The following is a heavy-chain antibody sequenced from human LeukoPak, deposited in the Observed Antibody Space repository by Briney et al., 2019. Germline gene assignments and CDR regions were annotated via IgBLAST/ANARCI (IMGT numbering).Heavy chain of an antibody. J-gene: IGHJ4*02. CDR1: RFSFSSYG. V-gene: IGHV4-39*07. D-gene: IGHD6-19*01. Sequence: KAGGSLRLSCAASRFSFSSYGMHWVRQAPGKGLEWIGSIYYSGSTYYNPSLKSRVTISVDTSKNQFSLKLSSVTAADTAVYYCAREDGAGYWGQGTLVTVSS. CDR3: AREDGAGY. CDR2: IYYSGST.